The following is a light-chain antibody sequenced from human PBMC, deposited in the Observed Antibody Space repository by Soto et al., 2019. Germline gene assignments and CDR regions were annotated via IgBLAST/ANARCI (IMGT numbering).Light chain of an antibody. V-gene: IGKV3-11*01. CDR2: DVS. CDR1: QSVSRN. J-gene: IGKJ1*01. CDR3: QQRNIWPWT. Sequence: TQSPSTLSVSTGERATLSCRASQSVSRNLAWYRQKRGQAPRLLIYDVSNRASGIPDRFSGSGSGTDVTLTISSLDPEDFAVYYCQQRNIWPWTFGQGTKV.